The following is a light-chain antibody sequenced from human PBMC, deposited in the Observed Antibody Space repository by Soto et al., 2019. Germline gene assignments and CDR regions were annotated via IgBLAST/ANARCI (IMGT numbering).Light chain of an antibody. CDR2: EVS. CDR1: SSDVGGYNY. CDR3: SSYTSSSTYV. V-gene: IGLV2-14*01. J-gene: IGLJ1*01. Sequence: QSALTQPASVSGSPGQSITISCTVTSSDVGGYNYVSWHQRHPGKAPKLMVYEVSNRPSGVSNRFSGSKSGNTASLTISGLQAEDEADYYCSSYTSSSTYVFGTGTKVTVL.